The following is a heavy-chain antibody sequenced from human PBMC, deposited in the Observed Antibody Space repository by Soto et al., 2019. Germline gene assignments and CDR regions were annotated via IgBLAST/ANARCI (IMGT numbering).Heavy chain of an antibody. CDR3: AKGGPTLLNWFGP. J-gene: IGHJ5*02. CDR1: RVTVSTYT. V-gene: IGHV3-23*01. CDR2: IRASGHIT. D-gene: IGHD3-10*01. Sequence: GECMRVYCASSRVTVSTYTMNWVRLLPGKGLQWISVIRASGHITFYADPVKCRFNICRENSKNSLYHQMNNLRADDPAAYDGAKGGPTLLNWFGPCGQGARVTVSS.